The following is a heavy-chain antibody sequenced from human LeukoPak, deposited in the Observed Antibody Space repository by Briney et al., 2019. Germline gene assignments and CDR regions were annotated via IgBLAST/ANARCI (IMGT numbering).Heavy chain of an antibody. Sequence: GGSLRLSCAASGFTFSNYWMHWVRQAPGKGLIWVARISPDGLATNYADSVKGRFTISRDNAKNTLYLQMNSLRAEDTAVYYCARDPRTTRALDYWGQGTLVTVSS. J-gene: IGHJ4*02. D-gene: IGHD1-1*01. V-gene: IGHV3-74*01. CDR3: ARDPRTTRALDY. CDR1: GFTFSNYW. CDR2: ISPDGLAT.